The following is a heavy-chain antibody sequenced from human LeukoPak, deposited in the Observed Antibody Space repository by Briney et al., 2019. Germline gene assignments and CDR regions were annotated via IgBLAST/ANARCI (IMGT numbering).Heavy chain of an antibody. CDR3: ATEDYGDYFDAFDI. V-gene: IGHV3-21*05. J-gene: IGHJ3*02. CDR1: GFTFSSYA. CDR2: ISSSSDSI. D-gene: IGHD4-17*01. Sequence: GGSLRLSCAASGFTFSSYAMNWVRQAPGKGLEWVSYISSSSDSIYYADSVKGRFTISRDNAKNSLYLQMNSLRAEDTAVYYCATEDYGDYFDAFDIWGQGTMVTVSS.